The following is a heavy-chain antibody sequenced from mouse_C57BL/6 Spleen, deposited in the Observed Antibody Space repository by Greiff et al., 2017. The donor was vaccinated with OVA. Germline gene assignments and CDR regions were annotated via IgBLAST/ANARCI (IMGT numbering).Heavy chain of an antibody. Sequence: EVKVVESEGGLVQPGSSMKLSCTASGFTFSDSYMAWVRQVPEKGLEWVANINYDGSSTYYLDSLKSRFIISRDNAKNILYLQMSSLKSEDTATYYCARERDGYPFAYWGQGTLVTVSA. CDR1: GFTFSDSY. D-gene: IGHD2-3*01. V-gene: IGHV5-16*01. CDR3: ARERDGYPFAY. J-gene: IGHJ3*01. CDR2: INYDGSST.